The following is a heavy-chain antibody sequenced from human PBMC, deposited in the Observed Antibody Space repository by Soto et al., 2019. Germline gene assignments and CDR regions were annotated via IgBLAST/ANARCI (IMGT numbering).Heavy chain of an antibody. V-gene: IGHV3-48*03. J-gene: IGHJ4*02. Sequence: VGSLRLSCAVSGFTLITYEMNWVRQAPGKGLEWVSYISSSGKTINYADSVKGRFTITRDNAKNSLFLQMNSLRAEDTAVYYCARGLGSGWPYFGYWGQGALVTVSS. CDR1: GFTLITYE. CDR3: ARGLGSGWPYFGY. D-gene: IGHD6-19*01. CDR2: ISSSGKTI.